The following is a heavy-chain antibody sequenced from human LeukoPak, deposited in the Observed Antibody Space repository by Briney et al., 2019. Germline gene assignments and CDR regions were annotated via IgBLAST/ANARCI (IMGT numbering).Heavy chain of an antibody. CDR1: GYTFTSYG. D-gene: IGHD2/OR15-2a*01. J-gene: IGHJ6*03. Sequence: ASVKVSCKASGYTFTSYGISWVRQAPGQGLEWMGWISAYNGNTNYAQKFQGRVTMTRDTSISTAYMELSRLRSDDTAVYYCARAFRITAYYYYYMDVWGKGTTVTVSS. CDR3: ARAFRITAYYYYYMDV. CDR2: ISAYNGNT. V-gene: IGHV1-18*01.